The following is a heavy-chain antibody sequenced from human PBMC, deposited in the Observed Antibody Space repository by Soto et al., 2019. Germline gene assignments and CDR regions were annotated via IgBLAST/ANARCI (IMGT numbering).Heavy chain of an antibody. CDR2: MNPNSGNT. Sequence: GASVKVSRKASGYTFTSYDINWVRQATGQGLEWMGWMNPNSGNTGYAQKFQGRVTMTRNTSISTAYMELSSLRSEDTAVYYCARGRVYSSSWPRRYYYYGMDVWGQGTTVTVSS. J-gene: IGHJ6*02. V-gene: IGHV1-8*01. CDR3: ARGRVYSSSWPRRYYYYGMDV. CDR1: GYTFTSYD. D-gene: IGHD6-13*01.